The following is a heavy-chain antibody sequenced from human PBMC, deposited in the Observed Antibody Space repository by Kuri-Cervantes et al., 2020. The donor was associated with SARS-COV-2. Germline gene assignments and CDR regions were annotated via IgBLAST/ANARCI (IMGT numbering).Heavy chain of an antibody. CDR2: IYYSGST. CDR1: GGSISSSSYY. CDR3: HGGGPAYYGSGSYFDAFDI. D-gene: IGHD3-10*01. J-gene: IGHJ3*02. V-gene: IGHV4-39*01. Sequence: LETLSLTCTVSGGSISSSSYYWGWIRQPPGKGLEWIGSIYYSGSTYYNPSLKSRVTISVDTSKNQFSLKLSSVTAADTAVYYCHGGGPAYYGSGSYFDAFDIWGQGTMVTVSS.